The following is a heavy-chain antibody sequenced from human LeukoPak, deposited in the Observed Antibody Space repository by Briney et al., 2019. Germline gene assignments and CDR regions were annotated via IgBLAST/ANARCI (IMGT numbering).Heavy chain of an antibody. CDR2: IYSSGHT. V-gene: IGHV4-59*12. D-gene: IGHD2-15*01. CDR3: ARDPTVVVAARTFDY. CDR1: GGSIVGYY. J-gene: IGHJ4*02. Sequence: SETLSLTCTVSGGSIVGYYWSWIRQPPGKGLEWIAYIYSSGHTISNPSLQSRVTMSLDTSRHQFSLQLSSVTAADTAVYYCARDPTVVVAARTFDYWGQGTLVTVSS.